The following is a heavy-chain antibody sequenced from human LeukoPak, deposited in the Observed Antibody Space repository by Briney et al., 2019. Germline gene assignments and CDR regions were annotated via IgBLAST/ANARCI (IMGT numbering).Heavy chain of an antibody. J-gene: IGHJ4*02. V-gene: IGHV3-30*01. CDR1: GFTFSNNL. Sequence: GGSLRLSCGASGFTFSNNLMHWVRQAPGKGLEWVADISYDGSNKSYADSAKGRFTISRDNSKNTLYLQMNSLRAEDTAVYYCAREARGSGYYREFDYWGQGTLVTVSS. D-gene: IGHD3-22*01. CDR3: AREARGSGYYREFDY. CDR2: ISYDGSNK.